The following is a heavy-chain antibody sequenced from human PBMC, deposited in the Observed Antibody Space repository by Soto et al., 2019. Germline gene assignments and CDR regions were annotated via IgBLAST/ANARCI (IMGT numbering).Heavy chain of an antibody. V-gene: IGHV3-33*01. CDR1: GFSFNDYG. CDR2: LWFDGSDK. CDR3: ARASWFGEVNFFDS. J-gene: IGHJ4*02. D-gene: IGHD3-10*01. Sequence: QVHLVGSGGGVVQPGRSLRLSCTASGFSFNDYGMYWVRQAPGEGLEWVAILWFDGSDKYYADSVKGRFTISRDNSKSTVYLQMNSLRAEDTAVYYCARASWFGEVNFFDSWGQGTLVTVSS.